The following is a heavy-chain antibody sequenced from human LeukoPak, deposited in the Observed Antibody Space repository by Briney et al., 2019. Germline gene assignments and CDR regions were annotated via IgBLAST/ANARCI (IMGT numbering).Heavy chain of an antibody. D-gene: IGHD6-13*01. Sequence: PSETLSLTCTVSGGSTSSYYWSWIRQPAGKGLEWIGRIYTSGSTNYNPSLKSRVTMSVDTSKNQFSLKLSSVTAADTAVYYCASTGIYSSSWYRRATTQPHAFDIWGQGTMVTVSS. V-gene: IGHV4-4*07. J-gene: IGHJ3*02. CDR2: IYTSGST. CDR1: GGSTSSYY. CDR3: ASTGIYSSSWYRRATTQPHAFDI.